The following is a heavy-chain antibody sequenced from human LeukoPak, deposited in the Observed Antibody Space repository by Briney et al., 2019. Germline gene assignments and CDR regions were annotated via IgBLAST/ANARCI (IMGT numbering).Heavy chain of an antibody. CDR3: AKDYLRVTPPAFFDP. CDR2: IRYDGSHK. Sequence: QPGGSLRLSCAASGFTFSDYGMHWVRQAPGKGLEWVAFIRYDGSHKYYADSVKGRFTISRDNSKNTLYFQMNSLRAEDAAVYYCAKDYLRVTPPAFFDPWGQGTLVTVSS. CDR1: GFTFSDYG. D-gene: IGHD2-2*01. V-gene: IGHV3-30*02. J-gene: IGHJ5*02.